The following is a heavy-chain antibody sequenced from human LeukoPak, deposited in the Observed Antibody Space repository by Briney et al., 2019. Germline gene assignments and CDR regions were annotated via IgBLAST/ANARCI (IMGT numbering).Heavy chain of an antibody. CDR3: ARRPDSGSYYVDF. D-gene: IGHD1-26*01. CDR1: GFTFSSCA. J-gene: IGHJ4*02. CDR2: ISSNGVST. Sequence: GGSLRLSCAASGFTFSSCAMHWVRQVPGKGLEYVSAISSNGVSTDYANSVKGRFTVSRDNSKNTLYLQMGSLRAEDMAVYYCARRPDSGSYYVDFWGQGTLVTVSS. V-gene: IGHV3-64*01.